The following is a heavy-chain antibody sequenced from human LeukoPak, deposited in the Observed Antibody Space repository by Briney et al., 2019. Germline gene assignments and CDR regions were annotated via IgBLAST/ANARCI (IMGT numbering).Heavy chain of an antibody. CDR2: ISGSGGST. J-gene: IGHJ3*02. CDR1: GFTFSSYG. V-gene: IGHV3-23*01. Sequence: TGGTLRLSCAASGFTFSSYGMSWVRQAPGKGLEWVSAISGSGGSTYYADSVKGRFTISRDNSKNTLYLQMNSLRAEDTAVYYCARMSKVNRKKGAFDIWGQGQWSPSLQ. D-gene: IGHD3-22*01. CDR3: ARMSKVNRKKGAFDI.